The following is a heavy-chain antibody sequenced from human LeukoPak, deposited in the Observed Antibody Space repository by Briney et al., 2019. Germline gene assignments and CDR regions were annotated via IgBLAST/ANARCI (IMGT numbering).Heavy chain of an antibody. Sequence: GGSLRLSCTASGFTFGVYVMSWFRQAPGKGLVGVGFIRSRAYGGTTVYAASVKGRFTISRDDSKSIAYLQMNSLKTEDTAVYYCTREGRYDFWSGYSLFDYWGQGTLVTVSS. CDR2: IRSRAYGGTT. J-gene: IGHJ4*02. D-gene: IGHD3-3*01. V-gene: IGHV3-49*03. CDR3: TREGRYDFWSGYSLFDY. CDR1: GFTFGVYV.